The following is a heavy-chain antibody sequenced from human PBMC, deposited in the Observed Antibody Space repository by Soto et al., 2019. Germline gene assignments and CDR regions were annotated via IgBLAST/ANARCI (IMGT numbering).Heavy chain of an antibody. CDR3: AKAFYHCSRGICYVGTFDY. Sequence: EVQLLESGGGLVQPGGSLRLSCAASGFTFSSYAMSWVRQAPGKGLEWVLGIRGSGGRTYYADSLKGRFTISRYNSNNALYQEMNSLRAEYTAVYYCAKAFYHCSRGICYVGTFDYWGQGTLITVSS. CDR2: IRGSGGRT. V-gene: IGHV3-23*01. D-gene: IGHD2-15*01. J-gene: IGHJ4*02. CDR1: GFTFSSYA.